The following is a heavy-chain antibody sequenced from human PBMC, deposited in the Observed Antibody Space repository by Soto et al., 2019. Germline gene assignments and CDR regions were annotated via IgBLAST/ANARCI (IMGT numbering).Heavy chain of an antibody. CDR3: ARRTIAHWYFDL. Sequence: QVQLVQSGAEVKKPGASVKVSCKASGYTFSSYDINWVRQATGQGLEWMRWMNANSGNTGYAQKFQGRVTMTRDTSMSTAYMELSSLTSEDTAVYYCARRTIAHWYFDLWGRGTLVTVSS. D-gene: IGHD1-1*01. V-gene: IGHV1-8*01. CDR1: GYTFSSYD. CDR2: MNANSGNT. J-gene: IGHJ2*01.